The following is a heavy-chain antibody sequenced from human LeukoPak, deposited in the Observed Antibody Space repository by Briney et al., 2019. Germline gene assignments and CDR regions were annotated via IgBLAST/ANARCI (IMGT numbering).Heavy chain of an antibody. V-gene: IGHV4-4*09. Sequence: SETLTLTCTVSGGSISSYYWSWIRQPPGKGLEWIGYIYTSGSTNYNPSLKSRVTISVDTSKNQFSLKLSSVTAADTAVYYCARHKKARAFDIWGQGTMVTVSS. CDR3: ARHKKARAFDI. CDR1: GGSISSYY. J-gene: IGHJ3*02. CDR2: IYTSGST.